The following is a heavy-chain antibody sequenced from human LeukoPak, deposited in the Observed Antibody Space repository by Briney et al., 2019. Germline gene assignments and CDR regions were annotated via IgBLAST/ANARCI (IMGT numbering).Heavy chain of an antibody. Sequence: SETLSLTCTVSGGSISSSSYYWGWIRQPPGKGLEWIGSIYYSGSTYYNPSLKSRVTISVDTSKNQFSLKLSSVTAADTAVYYCARRDLTIGYWGQGTLVTVSS. D-gene: IGHD4/OR15-4a*01. CDR1: GGSISSSSYY. J-gene: IGHJ4*02. CDR3: ARRDLTIGY. V-gene: IGHV4-39*07. CDR2: IYYSGST.